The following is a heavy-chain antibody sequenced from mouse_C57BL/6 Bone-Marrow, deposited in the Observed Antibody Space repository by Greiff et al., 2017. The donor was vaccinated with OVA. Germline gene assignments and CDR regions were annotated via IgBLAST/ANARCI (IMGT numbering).Heavy chain of an antibody. V-gene: IGHV5-9-1*02. D-gene: IGHD1-1*01. CDR2: LSSGGDYI. J-gene: IGHJ3*01. CDR3: TRDRHNYYGSSAY. Sequence: EVKLQESGEGLVKPGGSLKLSCAASGFTFSSYAMSCVRQTPEKRLEWVAYLSSGGDYIYYADTVKGRFTISRDNARNTLYLQMSSLKSEDTAMYYCTRDRHNYYGSSAYWGQGTLVTVSA. CDR1: GFTFSSYA.